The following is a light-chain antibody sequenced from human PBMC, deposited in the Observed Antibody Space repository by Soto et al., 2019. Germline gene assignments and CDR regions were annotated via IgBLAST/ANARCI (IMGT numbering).Light chain of an antibody. Sequence: EIVLTQSPATLSLPPGERATLSCRASQTISSYLAWYQKKPGQAPSLLIYDASNRATGIPARFSGSGSGTDFTLTISSLVPEDFAVYYCQQRSHWPRTFGQGTKVEIK. J-gene: IGKJ1*01. V-gene: IGKV3-11*01. CDR3: QQRSHWPRT. CDR2: DAS. CDR1: QTISSY.